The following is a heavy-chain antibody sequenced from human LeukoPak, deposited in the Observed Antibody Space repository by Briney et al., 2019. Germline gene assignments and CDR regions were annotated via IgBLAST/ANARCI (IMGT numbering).Heavy chain of an antibody. Sequence: ASVKVSCKASGYTFSSCAINWVRQAPGQGLEYMGWIDTKTGNPTYAQGFTGRFVFSLDSSVSTAYLQISSLKAEDTAVYYCAIHPSDSSGYFSYWGQGALVTVSS. J-gene: IGHJ4*02. CDR2: IDTKTGNP. CDR3: AIHPSDSSGYFSY. V-gene: IGHV7-4-1*02. D-gene: IGHD3-22*01. CDR1: GYTFSSCA.